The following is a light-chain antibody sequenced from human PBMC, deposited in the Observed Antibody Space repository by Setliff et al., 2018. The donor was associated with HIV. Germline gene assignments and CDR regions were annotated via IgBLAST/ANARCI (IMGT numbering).Light chain of an antibody. Sequence: QSALAHPASVSGSPGQSITISCTGTSSDVGGYNYVTWYQQHPGKAPKLMIAAVSNRPSGVSNRFSGSKSGSTASLTISGLRAEDEADYYCSSYTSSTPLDVFGTGTKVTVL. CDR2: AVS. V-gene: IGLV2-14*03. CDR3: SSYTSSTPLDV. CDR1: SSDVGGYNY. J-gene: IGLJ1*01.